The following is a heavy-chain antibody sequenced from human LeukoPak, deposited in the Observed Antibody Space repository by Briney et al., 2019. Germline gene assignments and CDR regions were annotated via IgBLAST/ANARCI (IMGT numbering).Heavy chain of an antibody. CDR2: IYYSGST. Sequence: LETLSLTCTVSGASISGYYWSWIRQPPGKGLEWIGYIYYSGSTNYNPSLKSRVTISLDRSKNQFSLKLSSVTAADTAVYYCATRGSGSPFDPWGQGTLVTVSS. CDR1: GASISGYY. CDR3: ATRGSGSPFDP. J-gene: IGHJ5*02. V-gene: IGHV4-59*01. D-gene: IGHD3-10*01.